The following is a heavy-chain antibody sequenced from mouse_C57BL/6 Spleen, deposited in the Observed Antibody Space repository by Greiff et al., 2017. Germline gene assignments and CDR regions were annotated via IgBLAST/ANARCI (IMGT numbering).Heavy chain of an antibody. V-gene: IGHV10-1*01. D-gene: IGHD1-1*01. CDR1: GFSFNTYA. CDR2: IRSKSNNYAT. J-gene: IGHJ2*01. CDR3: VREEYYGSSYGY. Sequence: EVQLVESGGGLVQPKGSLKLSCAASGFSFNTYAMNWVRQAPGTGLEWVARIRSKSNNYATYYADSVKDRFTISRDDSESMLYLQMNNLKTEDTAMYYCVREEYYGSSYGYWGQGTTLTVSS.